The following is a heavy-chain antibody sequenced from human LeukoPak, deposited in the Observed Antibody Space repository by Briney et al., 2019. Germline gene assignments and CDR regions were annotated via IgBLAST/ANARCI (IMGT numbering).Heavy chain of an antibody. Sequence: SETLSLTCTVSGGSISSGSYYWSWIRQPPGKGLEWIGYIYYSGSTNYNPSLKSRVTISVDTSKNQFSLKLSSVTAADTAVYYCARGIAAEGFDPWGQGTLVTVSS. D-gene: IGHD6-6*01. J-gene: IGHJ5*02. CDR1: GGSISSGSYY. V-gene: IGHV4-61*01. CDR2: IYYSGST. CDR3: ARGIAAEGFDP.